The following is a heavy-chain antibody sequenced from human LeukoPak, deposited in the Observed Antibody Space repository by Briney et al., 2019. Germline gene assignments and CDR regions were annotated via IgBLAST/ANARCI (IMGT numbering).Heavy chain of an antibody. CDR1: GFIFSNYA. D-gene: IGHD1-26*01. J-gene: IGHJ4*02. Sequence: PGGSLRLSCAASGFIFSNYAMSWVRQAPGKGLEWVSTIDYSGAYTYYADSVKGRFTISRDNSKNTLYMQMNSLRAEDTAVYYCAKVETSGSYYYFDYWGQGTLVTVSS. CDR3: AKVETSGSYYYFDY. V-gene: IGHV3-23*01. CDR2: IDYSGAYT.